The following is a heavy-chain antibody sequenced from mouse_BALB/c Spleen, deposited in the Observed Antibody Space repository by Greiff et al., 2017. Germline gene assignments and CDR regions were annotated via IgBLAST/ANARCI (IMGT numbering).Heavy chain of an antibody. CDR3: ARGTTVDYYAMDY. Sequence: EVKLVESGAELVKPGASVKLSCTASGFNIKDTYMHWVKQRPEQGLEWIGRIDPANGNTKYDPKFQGKATITADTSSNTAYLQLSSLTSEDTAVYYCARGTTVDYYAMDYWGQGTSVTVSS. CDR1: GFNIKDTY. V-gene: IGHV14-3*02. J-gene: IGHJ4*01. CDR2: IDPANGNT. D-gene: IGHD1-1*01.